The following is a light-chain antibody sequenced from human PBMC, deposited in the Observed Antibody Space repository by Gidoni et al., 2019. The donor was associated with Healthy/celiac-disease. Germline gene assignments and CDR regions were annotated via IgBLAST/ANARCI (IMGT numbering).Light chain of an antibody. J-gene: IGKJ1*01. CDR1: QSISSW. CDR3: QQSNSYPWT. CDR2: KAS. Sequence: DIQMTQSPSTLSASVGDRVTTPCRASQSISSWLAWYQQKPGKAPKLLIYKASSLESGVPSRFSGSGSGTEFTLTISSLQPDDFATYYCQQSNSYPWTFGQGTKVEIK. V-gene: IGKV1-5*03.